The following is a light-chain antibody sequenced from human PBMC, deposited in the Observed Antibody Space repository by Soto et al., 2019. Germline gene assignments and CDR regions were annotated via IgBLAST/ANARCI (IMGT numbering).Light chain of an antibody. J-gene: IGLJ1*01. Sequence: QSALAQPASVSGSPGQSITISCTGSFSDIAVFNYVSWYQQYPGRAPKLLIYQVTSRASGVSHRFSGSKSGNTASLTISGLQTEDEAEYYCKSYSSTNFYVFGTGTKVT. CDR2: QVT. CDR3: KSYSSTNFYV. V-gene: IGLV2-14*01. CDR1: FSDIAVFNY.